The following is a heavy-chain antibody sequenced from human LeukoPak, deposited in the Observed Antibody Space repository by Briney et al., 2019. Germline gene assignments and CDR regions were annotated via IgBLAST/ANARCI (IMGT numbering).Heavy chain of an antibody. CDR2: INTDGSST. J-gene: IGHJ3*01. V-gene: IGHV3-74*01. Sequence: GGSLRLSCAASGFTLSNFWIHWVRQAPGKGLVWVSRINTDGSSTNYADSVKGRFAVSRDNAKNTLYLQMNSLRVEDTAVYYCARVIGWDEPFDLWGQGTMVTVSS. CDR3: ARVIGWDEPFDL. CDR1: GFTLSNFW. D-gene: IGHD1-26*01.